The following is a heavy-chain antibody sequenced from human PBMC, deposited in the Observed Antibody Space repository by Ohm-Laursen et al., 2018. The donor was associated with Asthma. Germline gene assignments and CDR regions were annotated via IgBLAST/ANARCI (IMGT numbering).Heavy chain of an antibody. CDR2: GGSYYDGGLK. V-gene: IGHV3-30-3*01. J-gene: IGHJ4*02. Sequence: SLRLSCAASVFTFRIYAMHWVRQAPGKGLEWVAVGGSYYDGGLKYYADSVNGRFTVSRDDSKNTLYLQMNSLRPDDTAVYYCARDVMEWYLPAFDFWGQGTLVTVSS. CDR3: ARDVMEWYLPAFDF. D-gene: IGHD3-3*01. CDR1: VFTFRIYA.